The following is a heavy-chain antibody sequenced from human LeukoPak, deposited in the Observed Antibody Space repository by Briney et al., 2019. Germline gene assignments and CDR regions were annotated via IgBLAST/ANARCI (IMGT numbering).Heavy chain of an antibody. D-gene: IGHD3-10*01. CDR1: GFTFSDYY. CDR2: ISNGGTTV. CDR3: ASNYGSGNYYRDY. Sequence: GGSLRLSCAASGFTFSDYYMNWIRQAPGKGLEWVSFISNGGTTVYYADSVRGRFTISRDNAKNSLYLQMNNPGAEDTAVYYCASNYGSGNYYRDYWGQGTLVTVSS. J-gene: IGHJ4*02. V-gene: IGHV3-11*01.